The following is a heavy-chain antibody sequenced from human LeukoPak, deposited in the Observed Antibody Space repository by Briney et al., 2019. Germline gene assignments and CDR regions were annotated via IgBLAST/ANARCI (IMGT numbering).Heavy chain of an antibody. CDR2: MWPSGST. V-gene: IGHV4-39*07. D-gene: IGHD6-19*01. CDR3: ARFGSGWSFDN. CDR1: GGSISGSTYY. J-gene: IGHJ4*02. Sequence: SETLSLTCTVSGGSISGSTYYWGWIRQPPGKGLEWIGNMWPSGSTYYNPSFKSRVTISLDTSKNQFSLNLSAVTAADTAVYYCARFGSGWSFDNWGQGTLVTVSS.